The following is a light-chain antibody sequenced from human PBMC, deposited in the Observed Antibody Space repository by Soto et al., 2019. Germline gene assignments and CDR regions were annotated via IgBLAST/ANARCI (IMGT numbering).Light chain of an antibody. Sequence: QSALTQPASVSGSPGQSITISCTGTSSDVGGYNYVSWYQQHPGKAPKLMIYEVSTRPSGVSNRFSGSKSGNTASLTISALQAEYEADYYCSSYTSSSTRVFGTGTKLTVL. CDR2: EVS. V-gene: IGLV2-14*01. CDR1: SSDVGGYNY. J-gene: IGLJ1*01. CDR3: SSYTSSSTRV.